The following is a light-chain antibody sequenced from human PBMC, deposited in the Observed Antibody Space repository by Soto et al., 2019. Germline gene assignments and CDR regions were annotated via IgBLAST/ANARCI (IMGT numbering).Light chain of an antibody. CDR1: NSNIGAGYD. V-gene: IGLV1-40*01. J-gene: IGLJ1*01. CDR3: QSYDSSLSGSV. Sequence: QSVLAQPPSVSGAPGHRVTISCTGSNSNIGAGYDVHWYQQLPGTAPKLPIIGNSNRPSGVRGRFSGSKSITSASLAITGLQAEDEADYYCQSYDSSLSGSVFGTETKGTVL. CDR2: GNS.